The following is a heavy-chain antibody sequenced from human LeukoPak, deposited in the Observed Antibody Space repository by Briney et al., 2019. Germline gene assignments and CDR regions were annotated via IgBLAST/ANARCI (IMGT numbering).Heavy chain of an antibody. Sequence: GGSLRLSCAASGFTFSNAWMSWVRQAPGKGLEWVGRIKSKTNGGTTDYAAPVKGRFTISRDDSKNTLYLQMNSLKTEDTAVYYCTTGITMVRGVIHLIDYWGQGTLVTVSS. D-gene: IGHD3-10*01. J-gene: IGHJ4*02. CDR3: TTGITMVRGVIHLIDY. V-gene: IGHV3-15*01. CDR1: GFTFSNAW. CDR2: IKSKTNGGTT.